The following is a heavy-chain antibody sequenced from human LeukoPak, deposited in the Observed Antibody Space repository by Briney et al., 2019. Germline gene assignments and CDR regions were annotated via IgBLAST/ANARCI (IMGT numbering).Heavy chain of an antibody. D-gene: IGHD2-15*01. J-gene: IGHJ6*03. Sequence: GGSLRLSCAASGFTFSTYSMNWVRQAPGKGLEWVSSISSRSSYIYHADSVKGRFTISRDNAKNSLYLQMNSLRADDTAVYYCAREGGYCSGGSCYVPGYYYYMDVWGKGTTVTVSS. V-gene: IGHV3-21*01. CDR3: AREGGYCSGGSCYVPGYYYYMDV. CDR1: GFTFSTYS. CDR2: ISSRSSYI.